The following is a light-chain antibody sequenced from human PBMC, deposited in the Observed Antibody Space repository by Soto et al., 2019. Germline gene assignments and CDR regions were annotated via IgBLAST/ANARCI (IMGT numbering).Light chain of an antibody. CDR2: DAS. J-gene: IGKJ5*01. Sequence: VLTQSPATLSLSLGERATLSCRASQSVGSYLAWYQQKPGQAPRLLIYDASNRATDIPARFSGSGSGTDFTLTISSLEPEDFAVYYCQQRSNWSFGQGTRLEI. CDR3: QQRSNWS. CDR1: QSVGSY. V-gene: IGKV3-11*01.